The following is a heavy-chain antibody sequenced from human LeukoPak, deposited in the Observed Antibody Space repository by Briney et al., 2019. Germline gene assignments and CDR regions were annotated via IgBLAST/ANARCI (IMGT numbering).Heavy chain of an antibody. J-gene: IGHJ4*02. Sequence: ASVKVSFKASGYTFTSYGISWVRQAPGQGGEGMGWISAYNGNTNYAQKLQGRVTITTDTSTSTAYMELRSLRSDDTAVYYCARGGDYYDSSGYFDYWGQGTLVTVSS. CDR3: ARGGDYYDSSGYFDY. CDR2: ISAYNGNT. V-gene: IGHV1-18*01. CDR1: GYTFTSYG. D-gene: IGHD3-22*01.